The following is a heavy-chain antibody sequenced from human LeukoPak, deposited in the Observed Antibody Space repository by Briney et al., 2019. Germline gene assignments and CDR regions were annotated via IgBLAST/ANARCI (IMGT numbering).Heavy chain of an antibody. Sequence: GSLRLSCAASGFTFSSYWMTWVRQAPGKGLEWVANINQDGSEKFYVGSVKGRFTISKDNAKNSLYLQMNSLRAEDTAVYYCARDGGRNNDYWGQGILVTVSS. CDR3: ARDGGRNNDY. V-gene: IGHV3-7*01. D-gene: IGHD3-3*01. J-gene: IGHJ4*02. CDR2: INQDGSEK. CDR1: GFTFSSYW.